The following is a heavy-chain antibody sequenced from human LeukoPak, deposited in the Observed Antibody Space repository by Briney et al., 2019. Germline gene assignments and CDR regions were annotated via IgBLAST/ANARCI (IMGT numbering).Heavy chain of an antibody. V-gene: IGHV3-23*01. J-gene: IGHJ4*02. CDR1: GFSFSSYA. D-gene: IGHD2-15*01. CDR3: ANVAGYFDY. CDR2: IIGSRGST. Sequence: GGSLRLSCAASGFSFSSYAMSWARQAPKKGLEWVSSIIGSRGSTSYADSAEGRFTISRDNAKHTLYLQMNSPKAEDTAVYYCANVAGYFDYWGQGTLVTVSS.